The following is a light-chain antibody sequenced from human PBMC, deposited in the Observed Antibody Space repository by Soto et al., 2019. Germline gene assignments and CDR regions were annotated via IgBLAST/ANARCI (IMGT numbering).Light chain of an antibody. CDR3: QQYGGSRLT. CDR2: GAS. V-gene: IGKV3-20*01. Sequence: EIVLTQSPGTLSLSPGERATLSCRASQSVSNSYLAWYQQKPGQTPRLLIYGASSRATGIPDRFSGSGSGTDFTLTISRLEPEDFAVYYCQQYGGSRLTFGGGTKVEI. J-gene: IGKJ4*01. CDR1: QSVSNSY.